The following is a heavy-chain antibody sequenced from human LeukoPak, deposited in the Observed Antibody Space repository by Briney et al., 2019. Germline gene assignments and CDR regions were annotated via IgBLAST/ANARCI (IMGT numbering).Heavy chain of an antibody. Sequence: PGGSLRLPCAASGFTFSSYAMHWVRQAPGKGLEWVAVISYDGSNKYYADSVKGRFTISRDNSKNTLYLQMNSLRAEDTAVYYCARGMITSFFDYWGRGTLVTVSS. D-gene: IGHD3-16*01. CDR3: ARGMITSFFDY. CDR1: GFTFSSYA. J-gene: IGHJ4*02. V-gene: IGHV3-30*04. CDR2: ISYDGSNK.